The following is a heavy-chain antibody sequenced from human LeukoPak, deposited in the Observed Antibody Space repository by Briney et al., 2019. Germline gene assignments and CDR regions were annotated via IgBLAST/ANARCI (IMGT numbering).Heavy chain of an antibody. V-gene: IGHV3-21*01. J-gene: IGHJ3*02. CDR3: ARDSGNRGNPFDI. Sequence: GGSLRLSCAASGFTFSSYSMNWVRQAPGKGLEWVSSISSSSIYIYYADSVKGRFTISRDNAKNSLYLQMNSLRAEDTAVYYCARDSGNRGNPFDIWGQGTMVTVSS. CDR2: ISSSSIYI. CDR1: GFTFSSYS. D-gene: IGHD3-10*01.